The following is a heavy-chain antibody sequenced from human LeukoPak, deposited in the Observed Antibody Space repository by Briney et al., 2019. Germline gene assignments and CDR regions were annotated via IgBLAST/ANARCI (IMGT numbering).Heavy chain of an antibody. V-gene: IGHV4-30-2*01. Sequence: SETLSLTCTVSGGSVSSGSYYWSWIRQPPGKGLEWIGYIYHSGSTYYNPSLKSRVTISVDRSKNQFSLKLSSVTAADTAVYYCARDVADGMDVWGQGTTVTVSS. J-gene: IGHJ6*02. D-gene: IGHD5-12*01. CDR2: IYHSGST. CDR1: GGSVSSGSYY. CDR3: ARDVADGMDV.